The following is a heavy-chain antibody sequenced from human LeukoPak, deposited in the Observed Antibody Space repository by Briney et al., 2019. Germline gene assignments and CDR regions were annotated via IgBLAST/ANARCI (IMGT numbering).Heavy chain of an antibody. Sequence: SETLSLTCAVYGGSFSGYYWSWIRQPPGKGLEWIGEINHSGSTNYNPSLKSRVTISVDTSKNQFSLKLSSVTAADTAVYYCARHMVRGVLYYYYYGMDVWGQGTTVTVSS. J-gene: IGHJ6*02. CDR1: GGSFSGYY. CDR2: INHSGST. CDR3: ARHMVRGVLYYYYYGMDV. V-gene: IGHV4-34*01. D-gene: IGHD3-10*01.